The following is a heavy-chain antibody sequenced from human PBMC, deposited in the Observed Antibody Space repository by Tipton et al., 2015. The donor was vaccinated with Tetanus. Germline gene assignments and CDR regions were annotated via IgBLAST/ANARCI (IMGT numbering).Heavy chain of an antibody. CDR2: INSDGSST. CDR3: ARAPQLPPQNYYYGMDV. CDR1: GFTFSSYW. D-gene: IGHD2-2*01. Sequence: SLRLSCAASGFTFSSYWMHWVRQAPGKGLVWVSRINSDGSSTSYADSVKGRFTISRDNAKNTLYLQMNSLRAEDTAVYYCARAPQLPPQNYYYGMDVWGQGTTVTVSS. J-gene: IGHJ6*02. V-gene: IGHV3-74*01.